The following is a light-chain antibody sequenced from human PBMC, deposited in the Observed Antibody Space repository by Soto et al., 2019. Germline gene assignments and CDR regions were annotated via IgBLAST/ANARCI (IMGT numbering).Light chain of an antibody. CDR3: SSYTSSSTRV. CDR1: SSDVGGYNY. J-gene: IGLJ3*02. V-gene: IGLV2-14*01. Sequence: QSALTQPASVSGSPGQSITISCTGTSSDVGGYNYVSWYQQHPGKAPKLMIYEVSNRPSGVSNRFSGSKSGNTASLTISGLQAEDEAGYYCSSYTSSSTRVFGGGTNLPVL. CDR2: EVS.